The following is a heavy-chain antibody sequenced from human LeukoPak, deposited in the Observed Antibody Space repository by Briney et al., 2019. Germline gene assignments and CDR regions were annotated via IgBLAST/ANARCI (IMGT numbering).Heavy chain of an antibody. J-gene: IGHJ5*02. CDR2: IWSDATNE. Sequence: GTSLRLSCEASGFTFSHFAMHWVRQDPDKGLEWVAVIWSDATNEYYADSVKGRFTISRDNFKRTVSLEMNSLRAEDTAVYYCVKDAQRGFDYSNSIEHCGQGSLVIVSS. CDR3: VKDAQRGFDYSNSIEH. V-gene: IGHV3-33*06. D-gene: IGHD4-11*01. CDR1: GFTFSHFA.